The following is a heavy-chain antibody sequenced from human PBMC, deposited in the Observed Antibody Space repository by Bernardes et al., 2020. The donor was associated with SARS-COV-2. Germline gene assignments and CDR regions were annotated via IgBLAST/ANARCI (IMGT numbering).Heavy chain of an antibody. V-gene: IGHV1-18*01. D-gene: IGHD6-13*01. J-gene: IGHJ6*02. CDR3: ARDRPRGSSSWYDRFYYYYGMDV. Sequence: ASVNVSCKASGYTFTSYGISWVRQAPGQGLEWMGWISAYNGNTNYAQKLQGRVTMTTDTSTSTAYMELRSLRSDDTAVYYCARDRPRGSSSWYDRFYYYYGMDVWGQGTTVTVSS. CDR2: ISAYNGNT. CDR1: GYTFTSYG.